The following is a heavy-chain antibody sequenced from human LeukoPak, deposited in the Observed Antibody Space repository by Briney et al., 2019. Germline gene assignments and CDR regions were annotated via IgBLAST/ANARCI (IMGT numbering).Heavy chain of an antibody. CDR2: ISVSGDNT. D-gene: IGHD3-16*02. CDR1: GFTFSSYA. Sequence: GGSLRLSCAASGFTFSSYAMSWVRQAPGKGLEWVSTISVSGDNTYYADSVKGRFTISRDNSKNTLYLQMNSLRAEDTAVYYCAISSTRYFFDYWGQGTLVTVSS. CDR3: AISSTRYFFDY. J-gene: IGHJ4*02. V-gene: IGHV3-23*01.